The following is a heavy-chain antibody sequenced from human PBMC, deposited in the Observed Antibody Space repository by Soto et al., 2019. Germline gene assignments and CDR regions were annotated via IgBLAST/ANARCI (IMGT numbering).Heavy chain of an antibody. Sequence: QVQLQESGPGLVKPSETLSLTCTVSDDSITSYYWSWIRQPPGQGLEWIGYIYYSGRISYNPSLKSRVTMSVDTSKNQFSLKLSSVTAADTALYYCARVLGYCSGSSCYGLDWFDPWGQGTLVTVSS. J-gene: IGHJ5*02. CDR1: DDSITSYY. CDR3: ARVLGYCSGSSCYGLDWFDP. V-gene: IGHV4-59*01. D-gene: IGHD2-15*01. CDR2: IYYSGRI.